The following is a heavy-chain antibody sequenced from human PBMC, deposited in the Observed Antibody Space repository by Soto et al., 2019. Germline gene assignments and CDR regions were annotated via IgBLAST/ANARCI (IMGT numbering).Heavy chain of an antibody. J-gene: IGHJ6*02. CDR1: GVTFSSYA. CDR2: IIPIFGTA. V-gene: IGHV1-69*01. Sequence: QVQLVQSGAEVKKPGSSVKVSCTASGVTFSSYAISWVRQAPGQGLEWMGGIIPIFGTANYAQKFQGRVTITADESTSTAYMELSSLRSEDTAVYYCARASISHDSYGMDVWGQGTTVTVSS. D-gene: IGHD6-6*01. CDR3: ARASISHDSYGMDV.